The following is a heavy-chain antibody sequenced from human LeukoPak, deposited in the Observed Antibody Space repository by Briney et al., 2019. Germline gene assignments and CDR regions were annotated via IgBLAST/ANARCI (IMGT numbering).Heavy chain of an antibody. CDR3: ARDVIAAPGTADY. Sequence: SETLSLTCSVSGDSISGFYRSWIRQPAGKGLEWIGRIYTSGSTNYNPSLKSRVTMSVDTSQNQFSLKLSSVTAADTAVYYCARDVIAAPGTADYWGQGTLVTVSS. CDR2: IYTSGST. CDR1: GDSISGFY. V-gene: IGHV4-4*07. D-gene: IGHD6-13*01. J-gene: IGHJ4*02.